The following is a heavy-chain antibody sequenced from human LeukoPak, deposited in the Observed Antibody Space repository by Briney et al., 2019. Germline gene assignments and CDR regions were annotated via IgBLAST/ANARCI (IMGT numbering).Heavy chain of an antibody. CDR3: ARDRETYYDILTGYYTLGDAFDI. J-gene: IGHJ3*02. V-gene: IGHV3-74*01. CDR1: GFAFNFYA. CDR2: INRDGSST. D-gene: IGHD3-9*01. Sequence: GGSLRLSCAASGFAFNFYAMSWVRQAPGKGLVWVSRINRDGSSTSYADSVKGRFTISRDNAKNTLYLQMNSLRAEDTAVYYCARDRETYYDILTGYYTLGDAFDIWGQGTMVTVSS.